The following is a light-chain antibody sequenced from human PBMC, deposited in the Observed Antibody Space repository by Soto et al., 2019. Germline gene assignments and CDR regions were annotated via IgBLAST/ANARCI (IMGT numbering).Light chain of an antibody. Sequence: DIQMTQSPSSLSASVGDRVTITCRSSQSIISYLNWYQQKARKAPQLLIYAASILQSGVPARYSGSGSGTDFTLTISTLQPEESEIYYCQQSYSGPRTFGQGTKLEIK. J-gene: IGKJ2*02. CDR2: AAS. CDR1: QSIISY. CDR3: QQSYSGPRT. V-gene: IGKV1-39*01.